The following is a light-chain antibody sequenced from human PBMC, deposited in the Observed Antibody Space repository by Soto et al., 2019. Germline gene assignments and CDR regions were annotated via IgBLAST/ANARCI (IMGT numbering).Light chain of an antibody. V-gene: IGKV1-9*01. J-gene: IGKJ3*01. Sequence: IQLTQSPSSLSASVGDRVTITCLASQDISRYLAWYQQKAGKAPKLLIYGVSTLQSGVPSRFSGFGSGTAFTLTISSLQPEDVATYYCQQLNSSPFTFGPGTKVDIK. CDR2: GVS. CDR1: QDISRY. CDR3: QQLNSSPFT.